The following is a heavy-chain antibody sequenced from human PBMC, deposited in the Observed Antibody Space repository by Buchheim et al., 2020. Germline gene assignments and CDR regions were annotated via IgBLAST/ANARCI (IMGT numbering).Heavy chain of an antibody. V-gene: IGHV1-46*01. CDR1: GYTFTSYY. Sequence: QVQLVQSGAEVKKPGASVKVSCKASGYTFTSYYMHWVRQPPGQGLEWMEIINPSGGSTSYAQKFQGRVTMTRDTSTSTVYMELSSLRSEDTAVYYCARWNYDFLSGYYMASYGMDVWGQGTT. D-gene: IGHD3-3*01. CDR3: ARWNYDFLSGYYMASYGMDV. CDR2: INPSGGST. J-gene: IGHJ6*02.